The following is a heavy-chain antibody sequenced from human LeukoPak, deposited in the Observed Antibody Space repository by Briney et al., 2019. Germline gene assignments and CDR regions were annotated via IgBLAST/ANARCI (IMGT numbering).Heavy chain of an antibody. Sequence: SETLSLTCTVSGGSISSYYWSWIRQPPGKGLEWIGYIYYSGSTNYNTSLKSRVTISVDTSKNQFSLKLSSVTAADTAVYYCARVGAPYSSSWYSYWYFDLWGRGTLVTVSS. D-gene: IGHD6-13*01. CDR2: IYYSGST. CDR3: ARVGAPYSSSWYSYWYFDL. V-gene: IGHV4-59*01. J-gene: IGHJ2*01. CDR1: GGSISSYY.